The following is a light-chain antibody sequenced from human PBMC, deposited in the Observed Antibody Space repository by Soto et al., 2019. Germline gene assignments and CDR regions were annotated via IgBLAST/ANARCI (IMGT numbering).Light chain of an antibody. CDR3: QQANSFPLT. CDR2: TGS. J-gene: IGKJ4*01. CDR1: QHISNW. V-gene: IGKV1-12*01. Sequence: DIQMTQSPSSVSASVGDRVSITCRASQHISNWSAWYQQKPGRAPKLLIYTGSSLQSGVPSRVSGAGSGTAFTRTISSLQPEDVATYYCQQANSFPLTCGGGTNVESK.